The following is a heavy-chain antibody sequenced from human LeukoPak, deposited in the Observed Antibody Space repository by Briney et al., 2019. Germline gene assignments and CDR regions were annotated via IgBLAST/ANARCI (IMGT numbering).Heavy chain of an antibody. J-gene: IGHJ4*02. CDR2: VFDSGGT. V-gene: IGHV4-61*08. CDR1: GASVSSGGSS. Sequence: PSETLSLTCAVTGASVSSGGSSWAWIRQPPGKGLEWIGYVFDSGGTNYNPSLKSRVTISVDTSKKQFSLKLSSVTAADTAVYYCARGYSSSWNYFDYWGQGTLVTVSS. D-gene: IGHD6-13*01. CDR3: ARGYSSSWNYFDY.